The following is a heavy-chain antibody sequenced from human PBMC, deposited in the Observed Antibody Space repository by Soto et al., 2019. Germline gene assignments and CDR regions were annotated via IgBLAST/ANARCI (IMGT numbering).Heavy chain of an antibody. CDR1: GGSISSYY. CDR2: IYYSGST. V-gene: IGHV4-59*01. D-gene: IGHD4-4*01. Sequence: SETLSLTCTVSGGSISSYYWSWIRQPPGKGLEWIGYIYYSGSTNYNPSLKSRVTISVDTSKNQFSLKLSSVTAADTAVYYCAAVDYSNYGPLFDYWGQGTLVTVSS. J-gene: IGHJ4*02. CDR3: AAVDYSNYGPLFDY.